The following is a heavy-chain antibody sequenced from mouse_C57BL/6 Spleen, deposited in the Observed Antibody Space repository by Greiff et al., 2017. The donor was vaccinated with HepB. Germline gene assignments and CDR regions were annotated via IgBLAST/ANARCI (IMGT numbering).Heavy chain of an antibody. CDR3: ARRKLRLSMDY. J-gene: IGHJ4*01. Sequence: VKLQQPGAELVMPGASVKLSCKASGYTFTSYWMHWVKQRPGQGLEWIGEIDPSDSYTNYNQKFKGKSTLTVDKSSSTAYMQLSSLTSEDSAVYYCARRKLRLSMDYWGQGTSVTVSS. V-gene: IGHV1-69*01. D-gene: IGHD3-2*02. CDR1: GYTFTSYW. CDR2: IDPSDSYT.